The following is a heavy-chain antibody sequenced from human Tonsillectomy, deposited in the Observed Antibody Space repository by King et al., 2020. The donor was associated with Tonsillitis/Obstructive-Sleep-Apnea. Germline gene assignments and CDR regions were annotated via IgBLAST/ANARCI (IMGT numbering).Heavy chain of an antibody. D-gene: IGHD2-2*02. V-gene: IGHV4-34*01. Sequence: HVQLQQWGPGLLKPSETLSLTCAVYGGSFSGYYWSWIRQPPGKGLEWIGEINHSGSTNYNPSLRSRVTISVDTSKNQFSLKRSSVTAADTAVYYCARGRSPRGYCSSASCYTNGVKTYYFDYWGQGTLVTVSS. CDR1: GGSFSGYY. J-gene: IGHJ4*02. CDR3: ARGRSPRGYCSSASCYTNGVKTYYFDY. CDR2: INHSGST.